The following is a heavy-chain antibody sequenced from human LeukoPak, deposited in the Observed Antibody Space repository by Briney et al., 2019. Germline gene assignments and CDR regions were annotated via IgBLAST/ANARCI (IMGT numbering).Heavy chain of an antibody. Sequence: GRSLRLSCAASGFTFSSYAMHWVRQAPGKGLEWVAVISYDGSNKYYADSVKGRFTISRDNSKNTLFLQMSSLRAEDTAVYYCARDILGYCSNTSCYHTSSFDYWGQGTLVTVSS. CDR1: GFTFSSYA. D-gene: IGHD2-2*01. CDR2: ISYDGSNK. J-gene: IGHJ4*02. V-gene: IGHV3-30-3*01. CDR3: ARDILGYCSNTSCYHTSSFDY.